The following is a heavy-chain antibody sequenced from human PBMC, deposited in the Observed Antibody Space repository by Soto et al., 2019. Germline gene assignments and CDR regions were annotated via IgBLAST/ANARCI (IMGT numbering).Heavy chain of an antibody. Sequence: GGSLRLSCAASGFIFSNYAMHWVRQAPGKGLERVAIISYDGILKYYADSVKGRFAISRDTSKSALYLQMNSLRPEDTAVYYCAKDFKISGGHYGSLNYYYGMDVWGQGTTVTVSS. D-gene: IGHD3-10*01. CDR3: AKDFKISGGHYGSLNYYYGMDV. CDR1: GFIFSNYA. V-gene: IGHV3-30*18. J-gene: IGHJ6*02. CDR2: ISYDGILK.